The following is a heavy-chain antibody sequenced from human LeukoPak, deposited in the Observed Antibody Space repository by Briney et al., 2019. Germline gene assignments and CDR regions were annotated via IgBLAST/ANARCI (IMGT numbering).Heavy chain of an antibody. CDR2: IYHSGST. D-gene: IGHD3-10*01. V-gene: IGHV4-59*04. J-gene: IGHJ4*02. CDR1: GGSISSYY. Sequence: SETLSLTCTVSGGSISSYYWSWIRQPPGKGLEWIGSIYHSGSTYYNPSLKSRVTISVDTSKNQFSLKLSSVTAADTAVYYCATNARGVMWDWGQGTLVTVSS. CDR3: ATNARGVMWD.